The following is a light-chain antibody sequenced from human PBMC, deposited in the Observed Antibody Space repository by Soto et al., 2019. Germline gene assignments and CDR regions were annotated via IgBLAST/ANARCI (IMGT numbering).Light chain of an antibody. CDR1: QSISSY. Sequence: DIQMTQSPSSVSASVGDRVTITCGSSQSISSYLNWYQQIPGKAPKLLIYAASSLQSGVPSRFSGSGSGTDFTLTISSLQPEDFATYYCQQSYSPPPITFGQGTRLEIK. J-gene: IGKJ5*01. V-gene: IGKV1-39*01. CDR2: AAS. CDR3: QQSYSPPPIT.